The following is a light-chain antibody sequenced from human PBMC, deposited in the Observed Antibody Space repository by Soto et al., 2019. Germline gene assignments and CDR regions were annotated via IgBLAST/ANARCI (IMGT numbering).Light chain of an antibody. J-gene: IGKJ4*01. CDR2: AAS. CDR1: ENIRTY. Sequence: DIQMTQSPSSLSASAGDRVTITCRASENIRTYLNWYQQKPGKAPKLLIYAASALESGVPSRFSGSGSGTDFTLTISSLQPEDFATYYCQQLNSYPLTFGGGTKVDIK. CDR3: QQLNSYPLT. V-gene: IGKV1-17*01.